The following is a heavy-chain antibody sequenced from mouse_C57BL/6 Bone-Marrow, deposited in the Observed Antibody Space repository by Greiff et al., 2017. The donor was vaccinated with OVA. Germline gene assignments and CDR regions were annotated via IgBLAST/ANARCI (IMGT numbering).Heavy chain of an antibody. CDR3: ATTGRVYYYAMDY. D-gene: IGHD1-1*01. CDR1: GFTFTDYY. Sequence: EVKLVESGGGLVQPGGSLSLSCAASGFTFTDYYMSWVRQPPGKALEWLGFIRNKANGYTTEYSASVKGRFTISRDNSQSILYLQMNALRAEDSATYYGATTGRVYYYAMDYWGQGTSVTVSS. V-gene: IGHV7-3*01. CDR2: IRNKANGYTT. J-gene: IGHJ4*01.